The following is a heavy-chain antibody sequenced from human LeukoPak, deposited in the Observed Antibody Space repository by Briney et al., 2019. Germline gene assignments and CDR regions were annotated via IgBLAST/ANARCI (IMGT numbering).Heavy chain of an antibody. Sequence: GGSLRLSCAVSGFTFSGFWMSWSRQAPGKGLEWLASINSDGSEGYYADVVKGRFTISRDNAKNSLYLQINSLRAEDTAVYYCAGSSYSSSSSVWGQGTMVTVSS. V-gene: IGHV3-7*03. CDR1: GFTFSGFW. D-gene: IGHD6-6*01. J-gene: IGHJ3*01. CDR3: AGSSYSSSSSV. CDR2: INSDGSEG.